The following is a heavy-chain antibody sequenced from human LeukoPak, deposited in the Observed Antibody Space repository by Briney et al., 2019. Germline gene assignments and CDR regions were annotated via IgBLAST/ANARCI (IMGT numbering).Heavy chain of an antibody. Sequence: ASVKVSCKASGYTFTSYGISWVRQAPGQGLEWMGWISAYNGNTNYAQKLQGRVTMTTDTSTSTAYMELRSLRSDDTAVYYCGRGRYDILTGRPCGYYYYMDVWGKGTTVTISS. V-gene: IGHV1-18*01. CDR2: ISAYNGNT. CDR3: GRGRYDILTGRPCGYYYYMDV. D-gene: IGHD3-9*01. CDR1: GYTFTSYG. J-gene: IGHJ6*03.